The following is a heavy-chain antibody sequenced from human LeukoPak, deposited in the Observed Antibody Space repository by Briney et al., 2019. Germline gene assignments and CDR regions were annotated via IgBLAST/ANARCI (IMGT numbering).Heavy chain of an antibody. CDR2: IIPILGIA. V-gene: IGHV1-69*02. D-gene: IGHD2-2*02. J-gene: IGHJ6*02. CDR1: GGTFSSYT. CDR3: ARGRHCSSTGCYNSSYFGMDV. Sequence: ASVKVSCKSSGGTFSSYTISWVRQAPGQGLEWMGRIIPILGIANYAQKFQGRVKITADKSTSTAYMELSSLRSEDTAVYYCARGRHCSSTGCYNSSYFGMDVWGQGTTVTVSS.